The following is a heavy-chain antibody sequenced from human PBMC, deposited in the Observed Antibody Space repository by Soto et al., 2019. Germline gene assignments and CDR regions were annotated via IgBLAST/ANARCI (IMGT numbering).Heavy chain of an antibody. Sequence: SETLSLTCTVSGGSISSGGYFWSWIRQLPGQGLEWIGYIYYSGTTSYNPSLKGRVTISLDKSKKQFSLKLRSVTAADTAVYYCAADVGGYIYGLARHWGPGTLVTVSS. V-gene: IGHV4-31*03. CDR1: GGSISSGGYF. D-gene: IGHD4-17*01. J-gene: IGHJ4*02. CDR3: AADVGGYIYGLARH. CDR2: IYYSGTT.